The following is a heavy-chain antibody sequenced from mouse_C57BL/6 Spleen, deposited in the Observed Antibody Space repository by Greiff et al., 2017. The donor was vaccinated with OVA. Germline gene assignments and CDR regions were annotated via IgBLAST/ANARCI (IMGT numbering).Heavy chain of an antibody. CDR2: ISDGGSYT. J-gene: IGHJ1*03. Sequence: EVKLMESGGGLVKPGGSLKLSCAASGFTFSSYAMSWVRQTPEKRLEWVATISDGGSYTYYPDNVKGRFTISRDNAKNNLYLQMSHLKSEETAMYYCARDRGYGSVWYFDVWGTGTTVTVSS. D-gene: IGHD1-1*01. CDR3: ARDRGYGSVWYFDV. CDR1: GFTFSSYA. V-gene: IGHV5-4*01.